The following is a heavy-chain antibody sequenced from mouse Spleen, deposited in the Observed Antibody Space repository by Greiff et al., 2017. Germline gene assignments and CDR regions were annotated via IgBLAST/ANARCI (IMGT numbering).Heavy chain of an antibody. CDR1: GFTFSSYG. J-gene: IGHJ2*01. V-gene: IGHV5-6*02. D-gene: IGHD4-1*02. Sequence: DVKLVESGGDLVKPGGSLKLSCAASGFTFSSYGMSWVRQTPDKRLEWVATISSGGSYTYYPDSVKGRFTISRDNAKNTLYLQMSSLKSEDTAMYYCARQSTVFFDYWGQGTTLTVSS. CDR3: ARQSTVFFDY. CDR2: ISSGGSYT.